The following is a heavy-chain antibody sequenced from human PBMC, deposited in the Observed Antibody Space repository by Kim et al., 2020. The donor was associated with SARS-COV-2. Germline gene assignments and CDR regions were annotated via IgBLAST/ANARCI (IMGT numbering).Heavy chain of an antibody. V-gene: IGHV5-51*01. Sequence: GESLKISCKGSGYSFTTYWIGWVRQMPGKGLEWMGIIYPGDSHTRYSPSFQGQVTISADKSISTAYLQWSSLKASDTAMYYCAKTETFGSGISIFGVVKYYFDHCGQGTLVTVSS. CDR3: AKTETFGSGISIFGVVKYYFDH. CDR1: GYSFTTYW. J-gene: IGHJ4*02. CDR2: IYPGDSHT. D-gene: IGHD3-3*01.